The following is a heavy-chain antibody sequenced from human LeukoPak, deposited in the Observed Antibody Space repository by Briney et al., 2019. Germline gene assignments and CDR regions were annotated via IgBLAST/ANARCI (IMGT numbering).Heavy chain of an antibody. CDR3: ARGTIGGNPASAY. V-gene: IGHV3-21*06. J-gene: IGHJ4*02. D-gene: IGHD4-23*01. CDR2: IGTDGYS. CDR1: GFTFSTYE. Sequence: GGSLRLSCAASGFTFSTYEMNWVRQAPGKGLEWVSSIGTDGYSYSAVSVKGRFTISRDNAESTLYLQMDSLTVEDTALYYCARGTIGGNPASAYWGQGTLVTVSS.